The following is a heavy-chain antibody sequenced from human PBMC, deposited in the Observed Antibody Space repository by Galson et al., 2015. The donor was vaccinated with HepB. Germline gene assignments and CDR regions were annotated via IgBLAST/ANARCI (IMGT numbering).Heavy chain of an antibody. J-gene: IGHJ6*02. CDR1: GYTFSSTD. D-gene: IGHD1/OR15-1a*01. Sequence: SVKVSCKASGYTFSSTDISWMRQAPGQGLEWMRRIIPIVGLAKYGQNFQVRVTITADTSTNTGYMELSSLRSDDTAVYYCAVENNYDYGMDVWGQGTMVIVSS. CDR2: IIPIVGLA. V-gene: IGHV1-69*04. CDR3: AVENNYDYGMDV.